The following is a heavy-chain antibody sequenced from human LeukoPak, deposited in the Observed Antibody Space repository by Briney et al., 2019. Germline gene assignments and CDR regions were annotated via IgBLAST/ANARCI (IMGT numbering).Heavy chain of an antibody. D-gene: IGHD3-10*01. J-gene: IGHJ4*02. CDR2: IYYSGST. CDR3: ARHYLTMVRGVPTLFDY. V-gene: IGHV4-39*01. Sequence: SETLSLTCTVSGGSISSSSYYWGWIRQPPGKGLEWIGSIYYSGSTYYNPSLKSRVTISVDTSKNQFSLKLSSVTAADTAVYYCARHYLTMVRGVPTLFDYWGQGTLVTVSS. CDR1: GGSISSSSYY.